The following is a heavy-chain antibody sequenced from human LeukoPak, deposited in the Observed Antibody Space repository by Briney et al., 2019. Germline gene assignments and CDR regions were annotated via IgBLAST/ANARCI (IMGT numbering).Heavy chain of an antibody. CDR1: GGTISSYY. Sequence: PSETLSLICTVSGGTISSYYWNWIRQSPGKGLEWIGSIYYSGSTYYNPSLKSRVTISVDTSKNQFSLKMSSVTAADTAAYYCARHSRGRGNWFDPWGQGTLVTVSS. V-gene: IGHV4-39*01. D-gene: IGHD6-25*01. CDR3: ARHSRGRGNWFDP. CDR2: IYYSGST. J-gene: IGHJ5*02.